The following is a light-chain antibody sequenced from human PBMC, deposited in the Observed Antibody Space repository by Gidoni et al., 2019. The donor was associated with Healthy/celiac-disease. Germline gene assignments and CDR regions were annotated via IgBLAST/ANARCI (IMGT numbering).Light chain of an antibody. Sequence: EILLTQSPATLSLSPGERATLSCRASQSVSSYLAWYHQKPGQAPRLLIYDASNRATGIPARFSGSRSGTDFTLTISSLEPEDFAVYYCQQRSNWPRGTFGQGTKLEIK. CDR3: QQRSNWPRGT. CDR1: QSVSSY. V-gene: IGKV3-11*01. CDR2: DAS. J-gene: IGKJ2*01.